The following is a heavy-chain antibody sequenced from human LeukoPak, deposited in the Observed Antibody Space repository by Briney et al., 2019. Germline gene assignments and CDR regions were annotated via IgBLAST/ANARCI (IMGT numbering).Heavy chain of an antibody. Sequence: SQTLSLTCTVSGGSVSSGDYHWSWIRQPPGKGLEWIGYIYYSGSTYYNPSLKSRVTISVDTSKNQFSLKLSSVTAADTAVYYCARDREVAVAGTDYWGQGTLVTVSS. CDR2: IYYSGST. V-gene: IGHV4-30-4*08. J-gene: IGHJ4*02. D-gene: IGHD6-19*01. CDR1: GGSVSSGDYH. CDR3: ARDREVAVAGTDY.